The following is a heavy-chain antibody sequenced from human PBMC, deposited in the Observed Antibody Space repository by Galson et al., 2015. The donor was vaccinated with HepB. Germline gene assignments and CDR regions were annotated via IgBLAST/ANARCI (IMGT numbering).Heavy chain of an antibody. CDR2: ISGSGGST. Sequence: SLRLSCAASGFTFSSYAMSWVRQAPGKGLEWVSAISGSGGSTYYADSVKGRFTISRDNSKNTLYLQMNSLRAEDTAVYYCAKDYYYDSSGYYGLIGYWGQGTLVTVSS. CDR1: GFTFSSYA. CDR3: AKDYYYDSSGYYGLIGY. D-gene: IGHD3-22*01. J-gene: IGHJ4*02. V-gene: IGHV3-23*01.